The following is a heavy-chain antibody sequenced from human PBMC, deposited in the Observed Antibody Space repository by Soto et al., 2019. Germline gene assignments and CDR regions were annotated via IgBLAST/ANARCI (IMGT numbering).Heavy chain of an antibody. Sequence: PGGSLRLSCAASGFTFSSYGMHWVRQAPGKGLEWVAVISYDGSNKYYADSVKGRFTISRDNSKNTLYLQMNSLRAGDTAVYYCAKDVVVXATTGFGDYYYYYGMDVWGQGTTVTVSS. CDR3: AKDVVVXATTGFGDYYYYYGMDV. J-gene: IGHJ6*02. V-gene: IGHV3-30*18. CDR2: ISYDGSNK. CDR1: GFTFSSYG. D-gene: IGHD1-26*01.